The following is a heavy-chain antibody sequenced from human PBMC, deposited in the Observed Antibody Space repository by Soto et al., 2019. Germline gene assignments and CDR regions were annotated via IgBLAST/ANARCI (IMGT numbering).Heavy chain of an antibody. D-gene: IGHD3-10*01. CDR2: IYWDDDK. CDR1: GFSLSTSGVG. J-gene: IGHJ4*02. CDR3: AHSDLGMVRGVIINFDY. Sequence: QITLKESGPTLVKPTQTLTLTCTFSGFSLSTSGVGVGWIRQPPGKALEWLALIYWDDDKRYSPSLKSRLTITKDTSKNQVVLTMTNMDPVDTATYYCAHSDLGMVRGVIINFDYWGQGTLVTVSS. V-gene: IGHV2-5*02.